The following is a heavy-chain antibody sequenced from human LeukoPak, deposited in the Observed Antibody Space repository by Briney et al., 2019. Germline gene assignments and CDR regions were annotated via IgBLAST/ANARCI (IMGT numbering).Heavy chain of an antibody. V-gene: IGHV7-4-1*02. CDR2: IDTKTGDP. Sequence: GASVKVSCKASGYTFTDYAMNWVRQAPGQGLEWMGWIDTKTGDPTYAQGFTGRFVFSLDTSVSTAYLQISSLKAEDTAVYYCATISGSNYIAWGQGTLVTVSS. J-gene: IGHJ5*02. CDR1: GYTFTDYA. CDR3: ATISGSNYIA. D-gene: IGHD1-26*01.